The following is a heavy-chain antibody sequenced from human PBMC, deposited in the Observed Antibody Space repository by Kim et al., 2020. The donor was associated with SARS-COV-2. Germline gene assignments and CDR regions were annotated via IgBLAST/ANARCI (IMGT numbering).Heavy chain of an antibody. V-gene: IGHV4-39*01. D-gene: IGHD4-17*01. CDR3: ARGEDQSEGLYGDCPVDY. CDR1: GGSISSSSYY. J-gene: IGHJ4*02. CDR2: IYYSGST. Sequence: SETLSLTCTVSGGSISSSSYYWGWIRQPPGKGLEWIGSIYYSGSTYYNPSLKSRVTISVDTSKNQFSLKLSSVTAADTAVYYCARGEDQSEGLYGDCPVDYWGQGTLVTVSS.